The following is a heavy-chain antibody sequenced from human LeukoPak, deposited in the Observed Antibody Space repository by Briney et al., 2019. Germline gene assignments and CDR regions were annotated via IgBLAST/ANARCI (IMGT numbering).Heavy chain of an antibody. CDR3: ARVYWYFDL. CDR1: GGSIGSSNYY. V-gene: IGHV4-39*01. J-gene: IGHJ2*01. CDR2: IYYSGSP. Sequence: SETLSLTCSVSGGSIGSSNYYWAWIRQPPGKGLEWIGSIYYSGSPYYNPSLKSRVTISVDTSKNQFSLKLSSVTAADTAVYYCARVYWYFDLWGRGTLVTVSS.